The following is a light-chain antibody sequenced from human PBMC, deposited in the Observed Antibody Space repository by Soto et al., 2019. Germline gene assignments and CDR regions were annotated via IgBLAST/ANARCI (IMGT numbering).Light chain of an antibody. CDR2: GVT. J-gene: IGLJ2*01. V-gene: IGLV2-8*01. CDR3: GSYAGAVPA. Sequence: QSALTQPPSASGSPGQSVAISCTGTSSDVGRYNYVSWYQQHPGKAPKLIIYGVTERPSGVPDRFSGSKSGNTALLTVSGLQAEDEAVYYCGSYAGAVPAFGGGTKLTVL. CDR1: SSDVGRYNY.